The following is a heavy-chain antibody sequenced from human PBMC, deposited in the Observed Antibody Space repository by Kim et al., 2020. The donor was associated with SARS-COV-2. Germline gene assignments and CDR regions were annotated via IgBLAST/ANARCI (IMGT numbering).Heavy chain of an antibody. V-gene: IGHV3-23*01. D-gene: IGHD3-16*01. CDR3: AKRPGGSSYFDY. Sequence: ADARRGRFTISRDNSKNTLYLQRNSLRAEDTAVYYCAKRPGGSSYFDYWGQGTLVTVSS. J-gene: IGHJ4*02.